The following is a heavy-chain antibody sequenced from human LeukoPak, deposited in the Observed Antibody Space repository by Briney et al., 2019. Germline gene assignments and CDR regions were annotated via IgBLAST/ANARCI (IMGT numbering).Heavy chain of an antibody. D-gene: IGHD3-16*02. CDR1: GFTFSDYY. V-gene: IGHV3-11*01. J-gene: IGHJ4*02. Sequence: GGSLRLSCAASGFTFSDYYMSWIRQAPGKGLEWVSYISSSGSTIYYADSVKGRFTISRDNAKNSLYLQMNSLRAEDTALYYCAKDGNYDYVWGSYRRFAYFDYWGQGTLVTVSS. CDR3: AKDGNYDYVWGSYRRFAYFDY. CDR2: ISSSGSTI.